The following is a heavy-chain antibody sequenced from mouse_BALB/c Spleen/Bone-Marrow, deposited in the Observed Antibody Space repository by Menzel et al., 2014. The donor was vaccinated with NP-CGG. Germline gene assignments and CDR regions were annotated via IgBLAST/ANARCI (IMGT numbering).Heavy chain of an antibody. D-gene: IGHD2-1*01. CDR1: GYSFTTYW. CDR3: AREKVYYGISWFAY. J-gene: IGHJ3*01. CDR2: IHPSDSET. Sequence: QVQLKQSGTEVVRPGASVKLSCKASGYSFTTYWMNWVKQRPKQGLEWIGMIHPSDSETRLNQKFKDKATLTVDKSSSTAYMQLNSPTSEDSAAYYCAREKVYYGISWFAYWGQGTLVTVSA. V-gene: IGHV1-52*01.